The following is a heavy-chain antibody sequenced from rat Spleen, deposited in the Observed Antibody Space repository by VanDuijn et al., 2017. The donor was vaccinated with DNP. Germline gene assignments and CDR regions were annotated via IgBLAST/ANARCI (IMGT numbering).Heavy chain of an antibody. J-gene: IGHJ3*01. CDR3: TTVFY. CDR1: GFTFSNYG. CDR2: ISTSGGST. Sequence: EVQLVESGGGLVQPGRSLKLSCAASGFTFSNYGMAWVRQAPKKGLEWVATISTSGGSTYYRYSVKGRFTISRDNAKSTLYLQMDSLRSEDTATYSCTTVFYWGQGTLVTVSS. V-gene: IGHV5-27*01.